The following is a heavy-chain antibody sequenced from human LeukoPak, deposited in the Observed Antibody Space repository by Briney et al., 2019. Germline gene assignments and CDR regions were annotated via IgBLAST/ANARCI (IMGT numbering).Heavy chain of an antibody. CDR2: IKQEGSEK. Sequence: PGGSLRLACTAAGFTFNNHAMNWVRQAPGKGLEWVANIKQEGSEKYYVDSVKGRFTISRDNAKNSLYLQMNSLRAEDTAVYYCARDLWVRGVYMDVWGKGTTVTVSS. J-gene: IGHJ6*03. CDR1: GFTFNNHA. CDR3: ARDLWVRGVYMDV. D-gene: IGHD3-10*01. V-gene: IGHV3-7*01.